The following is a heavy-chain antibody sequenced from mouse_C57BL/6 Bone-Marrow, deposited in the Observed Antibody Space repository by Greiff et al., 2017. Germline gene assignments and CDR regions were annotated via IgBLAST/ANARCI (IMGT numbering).Heavy chain of an antibody. V-gene: IGHV1-64*01. CDR2: IHPNSGST. D-gene: IGHD1-1*01. Sequence: QVQLQQSGAELVKPGASVKLSCKASGYTFTSYWMHWVKQRPGQGLEWIGMIHPNSGSTNYNEKFKSKATLTVDKSSSTAYMQLSSLTSEDSAVYYCARVRYYYGSRGDAMDYWGQGTSVTVSS. CDR3: ARVRYYYGSRGDAMDY. J-gene: IGHJ4*01. CDR1: GYTFTSYW.